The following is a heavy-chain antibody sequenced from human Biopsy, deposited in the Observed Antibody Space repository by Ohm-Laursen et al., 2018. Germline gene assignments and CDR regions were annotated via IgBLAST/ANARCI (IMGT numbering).Heavy chain of an antibody. CDR2: TGTTT. CDR3: AKDHFPGNSQWDAFDI. J-gene: IGHJ3*02. Sequence: SLRLSCAASGFTYTTFAMSWVRQAPGKVLEWVSGTGTTTHYADSVECRFTISRDNSKNTLYLQMNSLRADDTAVYYCAKDHFPGNSQWDAFDIWGQGTTVTVSS. D-gene: IGHD4-23*01. V-gene: IGHV3-23*05. CDR1: GFTYTTFA.